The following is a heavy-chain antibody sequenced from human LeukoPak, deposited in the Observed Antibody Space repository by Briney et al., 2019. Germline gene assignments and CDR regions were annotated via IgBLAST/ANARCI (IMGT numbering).Heavy chain of an antibody. Sequence: GGSLRLSCAASGFTFSDYYMSWIRQAPGKGLEWVSYISSSGSTVYYADSVKGRFTISRDNSKNTLYLQMNSLRAEDTAVYYCAKDQFWSGYPNNWFDPWGQGTLVTVSS. D-gene: IGHD3-3*01. J-gene: IGHJ5*02. CDR3: AKDQFWSGYPNNWFDP. V-gene: IGHV3-11*01. CDR2: ISSSGSTV. CDR1: GFTFSDYY.